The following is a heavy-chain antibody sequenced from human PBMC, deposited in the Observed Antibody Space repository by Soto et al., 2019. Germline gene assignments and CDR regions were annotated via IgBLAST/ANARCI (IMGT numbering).Heavy chain of an antibody. V-gene: IGHV4-30-4*01. Sequence: SETLSLTCTVSGGSISSGDYYWSWIRQPPGKGLEWIGYIYYSGSTYYNPSLKSRVTISVDRSKNQFSLKLSSVTAADTAVYYCARGVTTVTTFDYWGQGTLVTVSS. J-gene: IGHJ4*02. CDR2: IYYSGST. CDR3: ARGVTTVTTFDY. CDR1: GGSISSGDYY. D-gene: IGHD4-17*01.